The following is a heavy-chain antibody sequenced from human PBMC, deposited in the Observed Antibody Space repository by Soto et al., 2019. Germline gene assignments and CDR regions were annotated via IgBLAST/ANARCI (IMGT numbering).Heavy chain of an antibody. D-gene: IGHD4-4*01. V-gene: IGHV4-30-2*01. CDR1: GGSISSGGYS. CDR3: AREVGYSGYNLFAP. Sequence: SETLSLTCAVSGGSISSGGYSWSWIRQPPGKGLEWIGYIYHSGSTYYNPSLKSRVTISVDRSKNQFSLKLSSVTAADTAVYYCAREVGYSGYNLFAPWGQGTLDLGSS. J-gene: IGHJ5*02. CDR2: IYHSGST.